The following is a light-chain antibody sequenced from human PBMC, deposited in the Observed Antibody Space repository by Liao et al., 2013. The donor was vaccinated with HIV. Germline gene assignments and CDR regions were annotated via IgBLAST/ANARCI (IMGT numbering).Light chain of an antibody. CDR1: NIGSKS. CDR2: YYS. J-gene: IGLJ3*02. CDR3: QVWDSTSDSRV. V-gene: IGLV3-21*04. Sequence: SYELAQPPSVSVAPGKTARITCGGNNIGSKSVHWYQQKPGQAPVLVIYYYSDRPSGIPERFSGSNSGNTATLTISRVEAGDEADYYCQVWDSTSDSRVFGGGTKLTVL.